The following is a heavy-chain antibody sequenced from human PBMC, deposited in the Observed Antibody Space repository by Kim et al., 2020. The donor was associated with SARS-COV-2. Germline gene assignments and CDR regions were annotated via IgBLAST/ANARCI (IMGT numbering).Heavy chain of an antibody. V-gene: IGHV1-18*01. CDR1: NYTFTHYG. J-gene: IGHJ4*02. D-gene: IGHD4-17*01. CDR3: ATQADAYGYFDY. Sequence: ASVKVSCKASNYTFTHYGLIWVRQAPGQGLEWMGWISPYNSNTKYRQKFQGRVTMTTDTSTSTAYMELRSLKSDDTAVYFCATQADAYGYFDYWGQGTQLIVSS. CDR2: ISPYNSNT.